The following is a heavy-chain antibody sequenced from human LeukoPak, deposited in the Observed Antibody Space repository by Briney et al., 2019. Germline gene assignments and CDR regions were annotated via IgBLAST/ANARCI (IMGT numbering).Heavy chain of an antibody. CDR3: ARANGDGDAFDI. D-gene: IGHD4-17*01. CDR1: GYTFTGNY. CDR2: SNPNGGDT. Sequence: ASVKVSCKASGYTFTGNYMHWVRQAPGQGLEWMGRSNPNGGDTNYAQKFQGRVTMTRDTSISTAYVELSRLRYDDTGVYYCARANGDGDAFDIWGQGTMVTVSS. V-gene: IGHV1-2*05. J-gene: IGHJ3*02.